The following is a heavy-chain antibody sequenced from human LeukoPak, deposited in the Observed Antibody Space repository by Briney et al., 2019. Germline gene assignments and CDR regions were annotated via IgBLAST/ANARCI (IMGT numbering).Heavy chain of an antibody. CDR1: GFIFSDYG. D-gene: IGHD3-10*01. J-gene: IGHJ4*02. V-gene: IGHV3-30*02. CDR3: AKHYYGSGSQKYYFDY. Sequence: GGSLRLSCAASGFIFSDYGMHWVRQAPGKGLEWVTLVRNDGSDKYYADSVKGRFTISRDNSKNTLYLQMNSLRPEDTSVYYCAKHYYGSGSQKYYFDYWGQGTLVTVSS. CDR2: VRNDGSDK.